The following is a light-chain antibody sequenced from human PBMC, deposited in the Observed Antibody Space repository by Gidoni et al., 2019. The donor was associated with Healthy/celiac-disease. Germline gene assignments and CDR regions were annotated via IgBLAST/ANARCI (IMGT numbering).Light chain of an antibody. J-gene: IGKJ4*01. CDR1: QSVSSSY. CDR2: GAS. CDR3: QQYGSSPALT. Sequence: EFVLTQSPRTLSLSPGERATLSCRASQSVSSSYLAWYQQKPGQAPRLLIYGASSRATGIPDRCSGSGSGTDFTLTISRLEPEDFAVYYCQQYGSSPALTFGGGTKVEIK. V-gene: IGKV3-20*01.